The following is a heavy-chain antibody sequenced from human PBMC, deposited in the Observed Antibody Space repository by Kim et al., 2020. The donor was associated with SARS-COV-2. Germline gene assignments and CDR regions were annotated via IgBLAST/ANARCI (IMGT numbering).Heavy chain of an antibody. Sequence: KCRSTISRDNAKNSLYLQMNSLRAEDTAVYYCARGAITYYYDSSGYYPDFWGQGTLVTVSS. V-gene: IGHV3-11*06. J-gene: IGHJ4*02. CDR3: ARGAITYYYDSSGYYPDF. D-gene: IGHD3-22*01.